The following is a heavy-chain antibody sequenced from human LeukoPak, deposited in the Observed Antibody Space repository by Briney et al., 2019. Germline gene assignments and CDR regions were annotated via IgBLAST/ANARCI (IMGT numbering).Heavy chain of an antibody. D-gene: IGHD3-3*01. CDR3: ARDAIKLSPEKYDFWSGVQIAGYMDV. CDR2: ISAYNGNT. CDR1: GYTFTSYG. Sequence: ASVKVSCKASGYTFTSYGISWVRQAPGQGLEWMGWISAYNGNTNYAQKFQGRVTITADESTSTAYMELSSLRSEDTAVYYCARDAIKLSPEKYDFWSGVQIAGYMDVWGKGTTVTVSS. V-gene: IGHV1-18*01. J-gene: IGHJ6*03.